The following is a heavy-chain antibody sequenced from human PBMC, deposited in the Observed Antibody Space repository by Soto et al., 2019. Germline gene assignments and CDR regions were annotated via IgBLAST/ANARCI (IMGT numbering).Heavy chain of an antibody. D-gene: IGHD2-2*01. CDR2: INHSGST. Sequence: SETLSLTCAVYGESFSGFYWSWIRQPPGKGLEWIGEINHSGSTKYNPSLKSRVTISVDTSKKQFSLKLSSVTAADTAAYYSTRGLFYVGYCSTTTCAPDYWGQGTLVTVSS. CDR3: TRGLFYVGYCSTTTCAPDY. J-gene: IGHJ4*02. CDR1: GESFSGFY. V-gene: IGHV4-34*01.